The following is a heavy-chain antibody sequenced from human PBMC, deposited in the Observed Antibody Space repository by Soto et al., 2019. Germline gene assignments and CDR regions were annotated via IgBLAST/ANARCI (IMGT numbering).Heavy chain of an antibody. J-gene: IGHJ4*02. Sequence: GASVKVSCKASGGTFSSYTISWVRQAPGQGLEWMGRIIPILGIANYAQKFQGRVTITADKSTSTAYMELSSLRSEDTAVYYCASQPRRSLYYFDYWGQGTLVTVSS. CDR1: GGTFSSYT. CDR2: IIPILGIA. CDR3: ASQPRRSLYYFDY. V-gene: IGHV1-69*02.